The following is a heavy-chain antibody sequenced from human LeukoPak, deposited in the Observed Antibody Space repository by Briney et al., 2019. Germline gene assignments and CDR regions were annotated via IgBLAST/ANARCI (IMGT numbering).Heavy chain of an antibody. CDR2: ISYDGSNK. J-gene: IGHJ5*02. V-gene: IGHV3-30-3*01. D-gene: IGHD6-19*01. CDR1: GFTFSSYA. Sequence: SLRLSCAASGFTFSSYAMHWVRQAPGKGLEWVAVISYDGSNKYYADSVKGRFTISRDNSKNTLYLQMNSLRAEDTAVYYCARDFSSGWPFWFDPWGQGTRVTVSS. CDR3: ARDFSSGWPFWFDP.